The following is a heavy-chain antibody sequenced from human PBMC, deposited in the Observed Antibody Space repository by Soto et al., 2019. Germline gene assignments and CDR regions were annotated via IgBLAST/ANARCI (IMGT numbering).Heavy chain of an antibody. CDR3: ANLRDTAMVTDY. CDR2: ITYDGSNK. CDR1: GFTFSSYG. Sequence: LRLSCAASGFTFSSYGMHWVRQAPGKGLEWVAVITYDGSNKYYADTVKGRFTITRDNSTNTVYLQMNSLRAEDTAVYYCANLRDTAMVTDYWGQGTLVTVSS. V-gene: IGHV3-30*18. J-gene: IGHJ4*02. D-gene: IGHD5-18*01.